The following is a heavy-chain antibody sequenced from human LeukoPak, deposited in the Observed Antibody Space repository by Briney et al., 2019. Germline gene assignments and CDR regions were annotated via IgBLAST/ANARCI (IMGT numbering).Heavy chain of an antibody. CDR2: IYSDGST. V-gene: IGHV3-53*01. CDR1: GFTVSSNY. Sequence: AGGSLRLSCAASGFTVSSNYMSWVRQGPGKGLEWVSVIYSDGSTYYADSVKGRFTISRDNSKNTLYLQMNSLRAEDTAVYYCAKVRGVLRFLEWLPTRGGYFDYWGQGTLVTVSS. J-gene: IGHJ4*02. D-gene: IGHD3-3*01. CDR3: AKVRGVLRFLEWLPTRGGYFDY.